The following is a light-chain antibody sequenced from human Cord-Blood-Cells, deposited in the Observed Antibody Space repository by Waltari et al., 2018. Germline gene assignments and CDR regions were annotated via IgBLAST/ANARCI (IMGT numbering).Light chain of an antibody. CDR2: LGS. CDR3: MQALQTPRT. CDR1: QSLLHSNGYNY. V-gene: IGKV2-28*01. J-gene: IGKJ1*01. Sequence: DIVMTQSPLSLPVTPGEPASISCRSSQSLLHSNGYNYLDWYLQKPGQSPQLLIYLGSNRAPGVPDRVSGSGAGTDFTLKISRGEAEDVGVYDCMQALQTPRTFGQGTKVEIK.